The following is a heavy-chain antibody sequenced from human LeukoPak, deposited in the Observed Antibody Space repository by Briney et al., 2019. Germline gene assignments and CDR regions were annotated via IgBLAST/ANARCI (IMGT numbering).Heavy chain of an antibody. V-gene: IGHV3-23*01. CDR3: AKVGYGSGSYQYYFDY. CDR2: ISGSGGST. J-gene: IGHJ4*02. Sequence: LRLSCXASGFTFXNYAMSWVRQAPGKGLEWVSAISGSGGSTYYADSVKGRFTISRDNSKNTLYLQMNSLRAEDTAVYYCAKVGYGSGSYQYYFDYWGQGTLVTVSS. CDR1: GFTFXNYA. D-gene: IGHD3-10*01.